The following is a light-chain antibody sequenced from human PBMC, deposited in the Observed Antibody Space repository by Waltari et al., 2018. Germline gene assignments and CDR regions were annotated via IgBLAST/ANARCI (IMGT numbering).Light chain of an antibody. CDR2: GNN. J-gene: IGLJ2*01. CDR1: SSNIGSNA. Sequence: QSVLTQPPSRSGTPGQRVTFSCSGSSSNIGSNAVSWYQRFPGTAPKLLIFGNNERPSGVPDRFSASKSGTSASLAITGLQSEDEADYWCASWDDSLNALLFGGGTKLTVL. V-gene: IGLV1-44*01. CDR3: ASWDDSLNALL.